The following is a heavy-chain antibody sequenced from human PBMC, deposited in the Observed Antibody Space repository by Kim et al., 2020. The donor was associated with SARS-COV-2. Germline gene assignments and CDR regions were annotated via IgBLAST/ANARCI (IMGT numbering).Heavy chain of an antibody. D-gene: IGHD2-15*01. V-gene: IGHV4-34*01. J-gene: IGHJ4*02. Sequence: NPSLKSRVTISRDTSKTQFSLKLGSVTAADPAVYYCANGGSYCSGGSCFDYWGQGTLVTVSS. CDR3: ANGGSYCSGGSCFDY.